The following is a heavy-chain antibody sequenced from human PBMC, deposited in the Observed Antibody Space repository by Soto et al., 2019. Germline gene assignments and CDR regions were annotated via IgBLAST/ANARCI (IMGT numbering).Heavy chain of an antibody. CDR3: ARYGPGFWSGYYFDY. J-gene: IGHJ4*02. Sequence: GGSLRLSCVASGFTFSSYVMHWVRQAPGKGLEWVTLLSNDGSNEYYADSVKGRFTISRDNSKNTLYLQMNSLGAEDTAVYYCARYGPGFWSGYYFDYWGQGTLVTVSS. V-gene: IGHV3-30*14. CDR1: GFTFSSYV. CDR2: LSNDGSNE. D-gene: IGHD3-3*01.